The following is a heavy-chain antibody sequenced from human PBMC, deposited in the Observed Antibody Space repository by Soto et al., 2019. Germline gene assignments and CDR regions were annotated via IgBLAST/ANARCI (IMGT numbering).Heavy chain of an antibody. CDR1: GYTFTSYA. CDR2: INAGNGNT. D-gene: IGHD6-13*01. CDR3: ARDMGIAAADDAFDI. Sequence: ASVKVSCKASGYTFTSYAMHWVRQAPGQRLEWMGWINAGNGNTKYSQKFQGRVTITRDTSASTAYMELSSLRSEDTAVYYCARDMGIAAADDAFDIWGQGTMVTVSS. V-gene: IGHV1-3*01. J-gene: IGHJ3*02.